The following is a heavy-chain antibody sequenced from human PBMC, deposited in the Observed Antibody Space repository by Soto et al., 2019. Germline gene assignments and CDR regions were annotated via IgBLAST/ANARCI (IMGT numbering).Heavy chain of an antibody. CDR3: TRHAIIPKLQYGMDV. CDR2: IFYRGNT. CDR1: GGSISGYY. V-gene: IGHV4-59*01. D-gene: IGHD1-1*01. Sequence: LSLTCTVSGGSISGYYWSWIRQPPGKGLEWIGYIFYRGNTLYNPSLQSRVTISVDTSKNQFFLGLTSVTAADTAVYYCTRHAIIPKLQYGMDVWGQGASVTVSS. J-gene: IGHJ6*02.